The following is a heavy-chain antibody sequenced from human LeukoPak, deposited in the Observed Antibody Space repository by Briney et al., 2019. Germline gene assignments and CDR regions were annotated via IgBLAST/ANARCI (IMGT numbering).Heavy chain of an antibody. CDR2: IYYSGST. CDR3: ARGRAEDIVVVPAAAVKSYFDY. Sequence: PSETLSLTCTVSGGSISSSSYYWGWIRQPPGKGLEWIGSIYYSGSTYYNPSLKSRVTISVDTSKNQFSLKLSSVTAADTAVYYCARGRAEDIVVVPAAAVKSYFDYWGQGTLVTVSS. D-gene: IGHD2-2*01. CDR1: GGSISSSSYY. V-gene: IGHV4-39*07. J-gene: IGHJ4*02.